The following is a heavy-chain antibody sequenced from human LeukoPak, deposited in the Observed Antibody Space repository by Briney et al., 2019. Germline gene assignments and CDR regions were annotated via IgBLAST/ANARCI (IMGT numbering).Heavy chain of an antibody. CDR2: IYYTGST. Sequence: SETLSLTCTVSGGSMSTYYWTWIRQPPGKGLEWIGFIYYTGSTNYNPSLKSRVTISVDTSKNQFSLKVSSVTAADTALYYCARGHLVFAYWGQGTLVTVSS. V-gene: IGHV4-59*01. CDR1: GGSMSTYY. J-gene: IGHJ4*02. CDR3: ARGHLVFAY. D-gene: IGHD6-6*01.